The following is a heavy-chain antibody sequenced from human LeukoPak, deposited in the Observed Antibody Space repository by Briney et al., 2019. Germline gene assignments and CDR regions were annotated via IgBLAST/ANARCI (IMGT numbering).Heavy chain of an antibody. CDR3: ARVGYAPFYFDY. V-gene: IGHV4-34*01. J-gene: IGHJ4*02. Sequence: PSETLSLTCAVYGGSFSGYYWSWIRQPPGKGLEWIGEINHSGSTNYNPSLKSRVTISVDTSKNQFSLKLSSVTAADTAVYYCARVGYAPFYFDYWGQGTLVTVSS. D-gene: IGHD3-16*01. CDR1: GGSFSGYY. CDR2: INHSGST.